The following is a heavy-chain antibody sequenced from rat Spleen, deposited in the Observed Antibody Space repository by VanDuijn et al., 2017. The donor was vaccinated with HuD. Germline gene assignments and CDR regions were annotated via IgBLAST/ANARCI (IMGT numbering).Heavy chain of an antibody. V-gene: IGHV3-3*01. D-gene: IGHD1-3*01. CDR3: AKTTVAYYYVMDA. Sequence: EVRLQESGPGLVKPSQSLSLTCSVTDYSITSSYGWSWIRKFPGNKLEWMGYINSAGSTNYNPSLKSRISITRDTSKNQFFLQVNSVITEDTATYYCAKTTVAYYYVMDAWGQGASVTVSS. CDR2: INSAGST. J-gene: IGHJ4*01. CDR1: DYSITSSYG.